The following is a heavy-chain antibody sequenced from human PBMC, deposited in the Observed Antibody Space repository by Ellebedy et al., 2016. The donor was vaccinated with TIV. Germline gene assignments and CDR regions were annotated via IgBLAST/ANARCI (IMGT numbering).Heavy chain of an antibody. J-gene: IGHJ3*02. D-gene: IGHD3-10*01. Sequence: SETLSLTXAVYGGSFSGYYWSWIRQPPGKGLEWIGYIYYSGSTNYNPSLKSRVTISVDTSKNQFSLKLSSVTAADTAVYYCARRIGITMVRGDPENAFDIWGQGTMVTVSS. V-gene: IGHV4-59*08. CDR1: GGSFSGYY. CDR3: ARRIGITMVRGDPENAFDI. CDR2: IYYSGST.